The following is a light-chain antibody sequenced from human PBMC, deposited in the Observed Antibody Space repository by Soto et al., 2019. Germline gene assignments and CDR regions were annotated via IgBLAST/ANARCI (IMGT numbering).Light chain of an antibody. J-gene: IGLJ2*01. CDR3: QVWDGSSQNLV. CDR1: KIGSKS. CDR2: DDS. Sequence: SYELTQPPSVPVAPGQTARIPCGGKKIGSKSVHWYQQKPGQAPVVVVYDDSDRPSGIPERFSGSNSGNTATLTISRVEAGDEADYYCQVWDGSSQNLVFGGGTQLTVL. V-gene: IGLV3-21*02.